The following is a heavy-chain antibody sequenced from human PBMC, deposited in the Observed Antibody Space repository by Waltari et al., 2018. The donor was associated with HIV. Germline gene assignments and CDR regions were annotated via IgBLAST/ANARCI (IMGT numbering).Heavy chain of an antibody. V-gene: IGHV4-31*03. Sequence: QVQLQESGPGLVKPSQTLSLTCSVSGGSIISGGYYWNWIRQHPGKGLEWVGYIFSSGSTDYTPSLKSRVSISADTSKNQFSLMVSSLTAADTAVYYCARSSAGNYDYFQRWGQGTLVIVSS. CDR3: ARSSAGNYDYFQR. CDR2: IFSSGST. CDR1: GGSIISGGYY. D-gene: IGHD3-3*01. J-gene: IGHJ1*01.